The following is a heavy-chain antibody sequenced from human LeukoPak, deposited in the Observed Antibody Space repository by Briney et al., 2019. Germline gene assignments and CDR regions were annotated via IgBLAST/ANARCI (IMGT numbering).Heavy chain of an antibody. J-gene: IGHJ6*03. V-gene: IGHV3-30*02. CDR2: IRYDGSNK. Sequence: PGGSLRLSCAASGFTFNSYPMHWVRQAPGKGLEWVAYIRYDGSNKNYADSVKGRFTISRDNSRDTLYLQMNSLRAEDTALYYCAKGYYGPGTRRGYMDVWGKGTTVTISS. D-gene: IGHD3-10*01. CDR3: AKGYYGPGTRRGYMDV. CDR1: GFTFNSYP.